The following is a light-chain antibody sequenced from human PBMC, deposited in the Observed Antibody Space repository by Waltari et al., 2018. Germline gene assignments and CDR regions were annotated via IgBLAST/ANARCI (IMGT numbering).Light chain of an antibody. CDR1: QSPVHSDGNTY. V-gene: IGKV2-30*02. Sequence: DDGLTQSPLSRPLTLEHPASLSCMSRQSPVHSDGNTYLNWFHQRPGRSQRRLIYKISRRESGVPDRFSGSGSGTDFTLKISRVEAEDVGVYYCMKGSNWPRTFGQGTKLEI. CDR2: KIS. CDR3: MKGSNWPRT. J-gene: IGKJ2*01.